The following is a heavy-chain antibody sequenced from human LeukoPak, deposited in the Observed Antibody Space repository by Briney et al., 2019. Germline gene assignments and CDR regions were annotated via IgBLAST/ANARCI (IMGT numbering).Heavy chain of an antibody. CDR3: ARTQARDQYDFWSGYYVPKVYYFDY. Sequence: SETLSLTCTVSGGSISSYYWSWIRQPPGKGLEWIGYIHYSGITNYNPSLKSRVTISVDTTKNQFSLKLSSVTAADTAVYYCARTQARDQYDFWSGYYVPKVYYFDYWGQGTLVTVSS. D-gene: IGHD3-3*01. J-gene: IGHJ4*02. CDR2: IHYSGIT. CDR1: GGSISSYY. V-gene: IGHV4-59*01.